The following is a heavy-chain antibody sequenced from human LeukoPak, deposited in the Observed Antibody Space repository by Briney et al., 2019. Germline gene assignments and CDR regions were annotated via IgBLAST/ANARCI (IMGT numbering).Heavy chain of an antibody. CDR1: GYTFTSYY. Sequence: ASVKVSCKASGYTFTSYYMHWVRQAPGQGLEWMGGFDPEDGETIYAQKFQGRVTMTEDTSTDTAYMELSSLRSEDTAVYYCATAFEVPAAYYFDYWGQGTLVTVSS. V-gene: IGHV1-24*01. CDR3: ATAFEVPAAYYFDY. CDR2: FDPEDGET. J-gene: IGHJ4*02. D-gene: IGHD2-2*01.